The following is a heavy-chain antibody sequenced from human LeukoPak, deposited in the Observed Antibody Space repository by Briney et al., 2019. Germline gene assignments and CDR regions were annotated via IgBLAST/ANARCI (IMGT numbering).Heavy chain of an antibody. V-gene: IGHV1-8*01. Sequence: GASVKVSCKASGYTFTSYDINWVRQATGQGLKWMGWMNPNSGNTGYAQKFQGRVTMTRNTSISTAYMELSSLRSEDTAVYYCARALNIAARPLYYWGQGTLVTVSS. D-gene: IGHD6-6*01. CDR2: MNPNSGNT. J-gene: IGHJ4*02. CDR3: ARALNIAARPLYY. CDR1: GYTFTSYD.